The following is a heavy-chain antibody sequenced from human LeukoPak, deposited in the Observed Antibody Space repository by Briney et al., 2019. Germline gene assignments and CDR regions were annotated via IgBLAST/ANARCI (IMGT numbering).Heavy chain of an antibody. CDR1: GYTFTGYS. D-gene: IGHD6-19*01. CDR3: ARGPSVYSSGWYNWLDP. V-gene: IGHV1-2*02. CDR2: INPNSGAA. J-gene: IGHJ5*02. Sequence: GASVKVSCKASGYTFTGYSMHWVRQAPGQGLEWMGWINPNSGAANYAQKFQGRVTMTRDTSISTAYMELSRLTSDDTAVYYCARGPSVYSSGWYNWLDPWGQGTLVTVSS.